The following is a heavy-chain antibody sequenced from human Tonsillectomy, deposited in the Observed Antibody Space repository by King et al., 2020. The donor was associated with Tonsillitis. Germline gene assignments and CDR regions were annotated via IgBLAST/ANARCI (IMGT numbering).Heavy chain of an antibody. Sequence: QLVQSGAEVKKPGASVKVSCKASGYTFTSYGISWVRQAPGQGLEWMGWISAYNGNTNYAQKLQGRVTMTTDTSTSTAYMELRSLRSDDTAVYYCARDEAGSTTNYYYYYYMDVWGKGTTVTVSS. CDR1: GYTFTSYG. CDR2: ISAYNGNT. J-gene: IGHJ6*03. D-gene: IGHD3-10*01. V-gene: IGHV1-18*01. CDR3: ARDEAGSTTNYYYYYYMDV.